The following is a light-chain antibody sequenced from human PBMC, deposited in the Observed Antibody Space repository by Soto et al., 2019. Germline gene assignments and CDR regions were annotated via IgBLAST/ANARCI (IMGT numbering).Light chain of an antibody. CDR2: GNS. CDR3: QSYDSSLSGWV. J-gene: IGLJ3*02. CDR1: RSNIGAGFD. V-gene: IGLV1-40*01. Sequence: QAVVTQPPSVSGAPGQRVTISCTGSRSNIGAGFDVHWYQQLPGTAPKLLIYGNSNRPSGVPDRFSGSKSGTSASLAITGLQAEDEAEYYCQSYDSSLSGWVFGGGTKLTVL.